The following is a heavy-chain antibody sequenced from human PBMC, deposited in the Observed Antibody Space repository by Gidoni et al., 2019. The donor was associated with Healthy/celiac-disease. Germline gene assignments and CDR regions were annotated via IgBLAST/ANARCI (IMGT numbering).Heavy chain of an antibody. CDR1: GFTFLSYA. V-gene: IGHV3-30-3*01. CDR2: ISNDGSNK. Sequence: QVQLVVSWGGVVQPGRSLRLSCAASGFTFLSYALPWVRQAPGKGLEGVAVISNDGSNKYYADSVKGRCNIARDNSNNTLYLQMNSLRAEDTAVYYCARGYDILTGYYKINYYFDYWGQGTLVTVSS. D-gene: IGHD3-9*01. J-gene: IGHJ4*02. CDR3: ARGYDILTGYYKINYYFDY.